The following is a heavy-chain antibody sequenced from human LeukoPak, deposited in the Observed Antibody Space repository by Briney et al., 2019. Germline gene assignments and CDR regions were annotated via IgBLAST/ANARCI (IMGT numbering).Heavy chain of an antibody. CDR3: AAGPYSGSYEIDY. J-gene: IGHJ4*02. Sequence: SETLSLTCTVSGGSISSYYWSWIRQPPGKGLEWIGYIYYSGSTNYNPSLKSRVTISVDTSKNQFSLKLSSVTAADTAVYYCAAGPYSGSYEIDYWGQGTLVTVSS. V-gene: IGHV4-59*08. CDR2: IYYSGST. CDR1: GGSISSYY. D-gene: IGHD1-26*01.